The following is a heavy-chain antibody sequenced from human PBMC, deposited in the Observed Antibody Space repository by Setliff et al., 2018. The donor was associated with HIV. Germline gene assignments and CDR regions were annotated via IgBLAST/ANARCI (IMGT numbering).Heavy chain of an antibody. CDR1: GFAFSAYW. D-gene: IGHD7-27*01. CDR2: IKQDGSGK. V-gene: IGHV3-7*03. Sequence: GGSLRLSCAASGFAFSAYWITWVRQAPGRGLEWVANIKQDGSGKYYADSVKGRFTISRDNSKNTLYLQMNSLRAEDTAVYYCAKDPTWGLDYWGQGALVTVLL. CDR3: AKDPTWGLDY. J-gene: IGHJ4*02.